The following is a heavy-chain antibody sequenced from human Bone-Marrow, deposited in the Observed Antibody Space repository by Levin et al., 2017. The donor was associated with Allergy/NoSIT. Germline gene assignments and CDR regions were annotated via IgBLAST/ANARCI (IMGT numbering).Heavy chain of an antibody. CDR1: GFSVTNNY. D-gene: IGHD6-13*01. J-gene: IGHJ4*02. Sequence: GGSLRLSCVGSGFSVTNNYMTWVRQAPGKGLEWLSVIYSGGGAFYADSVKGRFTISRDNSKNTVFLEMNSLGADDTAVYCCARVTTSWYSYFDYWGQGSPVTVSS. V-gene: IGHV3-53*01. CDR3: ARVTTSWYSYFDY. CDR2: IYSGGGA.